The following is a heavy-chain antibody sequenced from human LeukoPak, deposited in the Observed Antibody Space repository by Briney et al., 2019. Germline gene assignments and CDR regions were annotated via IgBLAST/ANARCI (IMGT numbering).Heavy chain of an antibody. J-gene: IGHJ5*02. CDR2: IYSGGST. V-gene: IGHV3-66*01. Sequence: PGGSLRLSCAASGFTVSSNYMSWVRQAPGKGLEWVSVIYSGGSTYYADSVKGRFTISRDNSKNTLYLQMNSLRAEDTAVYYCARAPSYDILTGYYIGWFDPWGQGTLVTVSS. D-gene: IGHD3-9*01. CDR1: GFTVSSNY. CDR3: ARAPSYDILTGYYIGWFDP.